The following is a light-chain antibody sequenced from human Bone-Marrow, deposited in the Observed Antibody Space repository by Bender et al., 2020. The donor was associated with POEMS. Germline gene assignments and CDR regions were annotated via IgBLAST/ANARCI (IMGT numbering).Light chain of an antibody. CDR1: TSDVGTYTL. CDR2: DVS. V-gene: IGLV2-14*02. Sequence: QSALTQPAFVSGSPGQSITISCTGTTSDVGTYTLVSWIQQHPGKVPKLVIYDVSHWPSGVAHRFLGSKSGNTASLTIPGLQADDEADYYCAAYTGTTVLFGGGTKLTVL. J-gene: IGLJ2*01. CDR3: AAYTGTTVL.